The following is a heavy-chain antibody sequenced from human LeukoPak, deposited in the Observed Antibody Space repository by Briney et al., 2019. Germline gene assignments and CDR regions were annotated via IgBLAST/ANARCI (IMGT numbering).Heavy chain of an antibody. CDR2: MNPNSGNT. CDR3: ARGLPFPSVETGWFDP. V-gene: IGHV1-8*03. CDR1: GYTFTSYD. D-gene: IGHD6-19*01. J-gene: IGHJ5*02. Sequence: ASVKVSCKASGYTFTSYDINWVRRATGQGLEWMGWMNPNSGNTGYAQKFQGRVTITRNTSISTAYMELSSLRSEDTAVYYCARGLPFPSVETGWFDPWGQGTLVTVSS.